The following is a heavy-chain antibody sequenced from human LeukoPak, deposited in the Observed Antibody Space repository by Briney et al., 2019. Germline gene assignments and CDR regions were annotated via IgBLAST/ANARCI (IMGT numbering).Heavy chain of an antibody. CDR3: ARPGIIVATNQVPYFDY. J-gene: IGHJ4*02. CDR1: GGTFSSYA. V-gene: IGHV1-69*05. Sequence: ASVKVSCKASGGTFSSYAISWVRQAPGQGLEWMGGIIPIFGTANYAQKFQGRVTITTDESTSTAYMELSSLRSEDTAVYYCARPGIIVATNQVPYFDYWGQGTLVTVSS. D-gene: IGHD5-12*01. CDR2: IIPIFGTA.